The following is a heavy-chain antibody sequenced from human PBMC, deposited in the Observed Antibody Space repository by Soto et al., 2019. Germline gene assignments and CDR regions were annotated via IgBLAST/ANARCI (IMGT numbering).Heavy chain of an antibody. CDR3: ARSLGSTFYGMDV. V-gene: IGHV5-51*01. Sequence: SLKNSCKGSGYSFTSYWIGWWRQMPGKGLEWVGIIYPGDSDTRYSPSFQGQVTISADKSISTAYLQWSSLKASDTAMYYCARSLGSTFYGMDVWGQGTTVTVSS. J-gene: IGHJ6*02. CDR2: IYPGDSDT. CDR1: GYSFTSYW. D-gene: IGHD2-15*01.